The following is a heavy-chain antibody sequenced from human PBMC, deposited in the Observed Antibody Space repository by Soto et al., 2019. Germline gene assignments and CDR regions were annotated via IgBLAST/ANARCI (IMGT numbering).Heavy chain of an antibody. CDR3: ARGTGSYGTWGAFDY. CDR1: GGTFSSYA. J-gene: IGHJ4*02. D-gene: IGHD5-18*01. V-gene: IGHV1-69*12. Sequence: QVQLVQSGAEVKKPGSSVKVSCKASGGTFSSYAISWVRQAPGQGLEWMGGIIPIFGTANYAQKFQGRVTITADEYTSTAYMERSSLRSEDTAVYYWARGTGSYGTWGAFDYWGQGTLVTVSS. CDR2: IIPIFGTA.